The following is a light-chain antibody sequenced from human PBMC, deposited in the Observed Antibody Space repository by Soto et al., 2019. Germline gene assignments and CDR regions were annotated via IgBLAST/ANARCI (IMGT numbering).Light chain of an antibody. CDR2: GAS. Sequence: DIVLTQSPGTLSLSPGERATLSCRASQSVSSSYLAWYQQKPGQAPRLLIYGASSRATGIPDRFSGSGSGTDFTLTISRLEPEDFAVYYSQKYGSSLQTFGHGTNVEIK. CDR3: QKYGSSLQT. CDR1: QSVSSSY. V-gene: IGKV3-20*01. J-gene: IGKJ1*01.